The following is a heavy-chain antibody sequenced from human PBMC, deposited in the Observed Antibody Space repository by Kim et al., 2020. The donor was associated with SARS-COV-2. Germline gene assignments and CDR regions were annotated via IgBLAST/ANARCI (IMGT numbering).Heavy chain of an antibody. CDR3: ARIWGSEIAVGPPDL. CDR2: IYYSGST. J-gene: IGHJ2*01. CDR1: GGSISSYY. D-gene: IGHD6-19*01. Sequence: SETLSLTCTVSGGSISSYYWSWIRQPPGKGLEWIGYIYYSGSTNYNPSLKSRVTISVDTSKNQFSLKLSSVTAADTAVYYCARIWGSEIAVGPPDLWGRGTLVTVSS. V-gene: IGHV4-59*01.